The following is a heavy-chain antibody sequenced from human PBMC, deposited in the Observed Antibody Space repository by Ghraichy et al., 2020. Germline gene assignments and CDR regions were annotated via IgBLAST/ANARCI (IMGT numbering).Heavy chain of an antibody. J-gene: IGHJ2*01. CDR2: ISSSSGYI. CDR1: GFTFSTYS. V-gene: IGHV3-21*01. CDR3: ARDPAVAGDWYFDL. D-gene: IGHD6-19*01. Sequence: GESLNISFAASGFTFSTYSMNWVRQAPGKGLEWVSSISSSSGYIYYADSMKGRFTISRDNAKNSLYLQMNSLRAEDTAVYYCARDPAVAGDWYFDLWGRGTLVIVSS.